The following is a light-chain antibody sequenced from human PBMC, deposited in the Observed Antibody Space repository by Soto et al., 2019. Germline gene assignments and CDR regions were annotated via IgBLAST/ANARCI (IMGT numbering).Light chain of an antibody. CDR3: LLYMGNGIYL. Sequence: QTVVTQEPSVSVSPGGTVTLTCGLRSAPVSTTYYPAWCQQTPGQPPRTLIYSTNTRSSGVPDRFSGSIHGNKAALTITGAQADDEADYHCLLYMGNGIYLFGPGTKVTVL. CDR1: SAPVSTTYY. J-gene: IGLJ1*01. V-gene: IGLV8-61*01. CDR2: STN.